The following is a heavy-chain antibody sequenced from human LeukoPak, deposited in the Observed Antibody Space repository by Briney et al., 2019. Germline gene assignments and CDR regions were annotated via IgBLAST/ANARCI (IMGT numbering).Heavy chain of an antibody. CDR2: MNPNSGNT. Sequence: ASVKVSRKASGYTFTSYDINWVRQATGQGLEWMGWMNPNSGNTGYAQKFQGRVTMTRNTSISTAYMGLSSLRSEDTAVYYCARGAGAYSEWPDWFDPWGQGTLVTVSS. V-gene: IGHV1-8*01. CDR1: GYTFTSYD. D-gene: IGHD3-3*01. J-gene: IGHJ5*02. CDR3: ARGAGAYSEWPDWFDP.